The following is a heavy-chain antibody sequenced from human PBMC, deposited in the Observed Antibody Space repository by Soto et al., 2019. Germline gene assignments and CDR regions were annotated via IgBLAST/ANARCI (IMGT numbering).Heavy chain of an antibody. CDR2: INHSGST. J-gene: IGHJ6*03. CDR1: GWSFSGYY. D-gene: IGHD2-2*01. CDR3: ARAPRDIVVVPAPRTYYYYMDV. Sequence: SETLSLTCAVYGWSFSGYYWSWIRQPPGKGLEWIGEINHSGSTNYNPSLKSRVTISVDTSKNQFSLKLSSVTAADTAVYYCARAPRDIVVVPAPRTYYYYMDVWGKGTTVTISS. V-gene: IGHV4-34*01.